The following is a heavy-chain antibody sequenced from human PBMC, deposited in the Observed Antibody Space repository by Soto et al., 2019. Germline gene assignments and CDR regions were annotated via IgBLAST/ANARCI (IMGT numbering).Heavy chain of an antibody. D-gene: IGHD2-15*01. CDR3: ARDANPLSGPVDPYWYFDL. V-gene: IGHV4-31*03. Sequence: QVQLQESGPGLVKPSQTLSLTCTVSGGSISSGGYYWSWIRQHPGKGLEWIGYIYYSGSTYYNPSLMSRVTISVDTSKNQFSLQLSSVTAAETAVYYCARDANPLSGPVDPYWYFDLWGRGTLVTVSS. CDR2: IYYSGST. CDR1: GGSISSGGYY. J-gene: IGHJ2*01.